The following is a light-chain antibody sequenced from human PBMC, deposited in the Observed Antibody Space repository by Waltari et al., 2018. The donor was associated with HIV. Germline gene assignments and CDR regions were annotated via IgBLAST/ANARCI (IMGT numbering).Light chain of an antibody. V-gene: IGKV1-5*03. J-gene: IGKJ1*01. CDR1: QSISSW. Sequence: DIQMTQSPSTLSASVGDRVTITCRASQSISSWLAWYQHKPGKAPKLLSYKASSLESGVPSRFSGSGSGIEFTLTISSLQPDDFATYYCQQYNSYSPWTFGQGTKVEIK. CDR2: KAS. CDR3: QQYNSYSPWT.